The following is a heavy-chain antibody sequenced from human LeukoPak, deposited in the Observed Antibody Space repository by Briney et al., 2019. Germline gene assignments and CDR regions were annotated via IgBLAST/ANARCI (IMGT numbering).Heavy chain of an antibody. CDR2: IGGSGGYT. CDR1: EFTFSDYA. CDR3: AKSGQFDN. V-gene: IGHV3-23*01. Sequence: GGSLRLSCVASEFTFSDYAMSWVRQAPGKGLHWVSVIGGSGGYTNYADSVKGRFTISRDNSKNTLYLQMNSLRAEDTAVYYCAKSGQFDNWGQGTLVTVSS. J-gene: IGHJ4*02.